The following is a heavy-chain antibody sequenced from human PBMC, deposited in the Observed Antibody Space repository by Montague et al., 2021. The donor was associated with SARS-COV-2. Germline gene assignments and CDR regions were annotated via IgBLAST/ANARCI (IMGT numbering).Heavy chain of an antibody. Sequence: SLRLSCAASGFTFSSFSTNWVRQAPGKRLEWVASISSESTYILYAESVRGRFTVSRDNAQNLLFLQMNSLRAEDMALYYCARFETSKFYSSGVDVWGQGTTVTVSS. V-gene: IGHV3-21*01. D-gene: IGHD2-15*01. J-gene: IGHJ6*02. CDR3: ARFETSKFYSSGVDV. CDR1: GFTFSSFS. CDR2: ISSESTYI.